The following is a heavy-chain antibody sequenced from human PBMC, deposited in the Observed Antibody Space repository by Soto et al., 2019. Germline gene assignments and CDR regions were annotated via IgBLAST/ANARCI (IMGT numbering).Heavy chain of an antibody. Sequence: VQLVESGGGVVQPGRSLRLSCAASGFTFSDYAMHWFRQSPGKGLEWVAVVSHDGRNTHYADSVKGRFTISRDSSKNTVSLEMTSLRAEDTAVYYCAKGGRQWLVTSDFNYWGQGALVTVSS. CDR3: AKGGRQWLVTSDFNY. V-gene: IGHV3-30*18. J-gene: IGHJ4*02. CDR1: GFTFSDYA. CDR2: VSHDGRNT. D-gene: IGHD6-19*01.